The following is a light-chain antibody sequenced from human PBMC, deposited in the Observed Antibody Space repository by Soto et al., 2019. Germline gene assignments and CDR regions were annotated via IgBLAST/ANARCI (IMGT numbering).Light chain of an antibody. J-gene: IGKJ1*01. V-gene: IGKV1-39*01. CDR3: QQGFSAPPWT. CDR1: QSINNY. CDR2: DAS. Sequence: DIQMTQSPSSLSASVGDRVTITCRSSQSINNYLNWYQQKPGRAPKLQIYDASSLQSGVPSRFSGSGSGTDFTLTISSLQPEDLATYYCQQGFSAPPWTFGQGTKVELK.